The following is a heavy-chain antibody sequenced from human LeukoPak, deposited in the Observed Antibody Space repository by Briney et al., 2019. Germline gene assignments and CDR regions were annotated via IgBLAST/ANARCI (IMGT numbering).Heavy chain of an antibody. J-gene: IGHJ3*02. CDR3: ARTYYYNSSGANDAFDI. V-gene: IGHV1-2*04. CDR1: GYTYTGYY. CDR2: INPNSGGT. D-gene: IGHD3-22*01. Sequence: ASVKVSCKASGYTYTGYYMHWVRQAPGQGLEWMGWINPNSGGTNYAQKFQGWVTMTRDTSISTAYMELSRLKSDDTAVYYCARTYYYNSSGANDAFDIWGQGTMVTVSS.